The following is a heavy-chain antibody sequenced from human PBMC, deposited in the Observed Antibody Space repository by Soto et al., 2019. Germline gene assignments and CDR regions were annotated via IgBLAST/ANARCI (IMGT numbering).Heavy chain of an antibody. CDR1: GYSFTSYW. CDR3: ARQGIGYCSGGSCPNWFDP. CDR2: IYPGDSDT. D-gene: IGHD2-15*01. V-gene: IGHV5-51*01. J-gene: IGHJ5*02. Sequence: GESLKISCKGSGYSFTSYWIGWVRQMPGKGLEWMGIIYPGDSDTRYSPSFQGQVTISADKSISTAYLQWSSLKASDTAMYYCARQGIGYCSGGSCPNWFDPWGQGTLVTVSS.